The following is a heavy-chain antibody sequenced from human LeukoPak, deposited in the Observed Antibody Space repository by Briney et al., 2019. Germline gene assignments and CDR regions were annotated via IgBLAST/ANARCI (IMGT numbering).Heavy chain of an antibody. CDR1: GYRFTSYW. V-gene: IGHV5-51*01. CDR2: IYPGDSDT. D-gene: IGHD3-9*01. Sequence: GESLQISCKGSGYRFTSYWIGWVRQMPGKGLEWMGIIYPGDSDTRYSPSFQGQVTISADKSISTAYLQWSSLKASDTAMYYCARRQTHNYDILTGPFDYWGQGTLVTVSS. J-gene: IGHJ4*02. CDR3: ARRQTHNYDILTGPFDY.